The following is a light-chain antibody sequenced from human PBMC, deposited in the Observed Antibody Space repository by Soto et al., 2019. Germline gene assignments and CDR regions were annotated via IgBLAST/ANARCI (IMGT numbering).Light chain of an antibody. V-gene: IGKV3-20*01. CDR3: QQYGSSPRT. Sequence: EGVLTQSPGTLSLSPGERATLSCRASRSVSNSYLAWYQQKPGQAPSLLVYGASTRATGVPDRFSGSGSGTDFTLTISRLEPEDFAMYYCQQYGSSPRTFGQGTKVDIK. CDR1: RSVSNSY. CDR2: GAS. J-gene: IGKJ1*01.